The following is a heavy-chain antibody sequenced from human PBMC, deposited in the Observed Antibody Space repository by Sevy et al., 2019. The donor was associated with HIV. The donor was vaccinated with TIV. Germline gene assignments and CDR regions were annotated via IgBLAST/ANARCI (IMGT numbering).Heavy chain of an antibody. CDR3: ARDSGDYPYYFDH. Sequence: SETLSLTCAVSGGSISSGLYSWNWIRHPTGKSQEWIGYIYHTGPTYYNPSLKSRVTISVDRSKNQFSLRLSSVTAADTAVYYCARDSGDYPYYFDHWGQGTLVTVSS. CDR2: IYHTGPT. J-gene: IGHJ4*02. V-gene: IGHV4-30-2*01. CDR1: GGSISSGLYS. D-gene: IGHD4-17*01.